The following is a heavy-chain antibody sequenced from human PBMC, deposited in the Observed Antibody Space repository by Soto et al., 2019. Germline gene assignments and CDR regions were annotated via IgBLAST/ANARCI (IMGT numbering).Heavy chain of an antibody. V-gene: IGHV4-59*01. CDR1: GGSISSYY. J-gene: IGHJ5*02. CDR3: ARGDVDIVATLWFDP. D-gene: IGHD5-12*01. Sequence: SETLSLTCTVSGGSISSYYWSWIRQPPGKGLEWIGYIYYSGSTNYNPSLKSRVTISVDTSKNQFSLKLSSVTAADTAVYYCARGDVDIVATLWFDPWGQGTLVTVSS. CDR2: IYYSGST.